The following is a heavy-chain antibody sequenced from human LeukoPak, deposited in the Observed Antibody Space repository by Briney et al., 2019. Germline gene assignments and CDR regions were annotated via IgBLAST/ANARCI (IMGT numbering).Heavy chain of an antibody. CDR3: GRAKTLATTIDY. J-gene: IGHJ4*02. CDR1: GGTFSSYA. Sequence: ASVKVSCKASGGTFSSYAISWVRQAPGQGLEWMGGIIPIFGTANYAQKFQGRVTITADESTSTAYMELSSLRSEDTAAYYCGRAKTLATTIDYWGQGTLVTVSS. D-gene: IGHD1-26*01. V-gene: IGHV1-69*13. CDR2: IIPIFGTA.